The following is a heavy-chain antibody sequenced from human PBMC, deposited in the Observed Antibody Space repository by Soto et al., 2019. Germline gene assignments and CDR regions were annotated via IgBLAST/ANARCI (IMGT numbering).Heavy chain of an antibody. J-gene: IGHJ2*01. CDR1: GSTFRSSG. Sequence: ASVKVSFTASGSTFRSSGIIWGRQAPGQGLEWMGWINPNSGGTKYAQKFQAWVTMTADTSISTAYLELSRLRSDHTAVYYCAREIRSGYYKYWYFDLWGRGTLVTVPQ. CDR2: INPNSGGT. CDR3: AREIRSGYYKYWYFDL. D-gene: IGHD3-3*01. V-gene: IGHV1-2*04.